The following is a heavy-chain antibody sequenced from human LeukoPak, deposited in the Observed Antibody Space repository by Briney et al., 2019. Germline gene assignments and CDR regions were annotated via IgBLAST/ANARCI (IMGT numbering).Heavy chain of an antibody. CDR1: GFTFSSYG. Sequence: PGGSLRLSCAASGFTFSSYGMSWVRQAPGKGLEWVSAISGSGGSTYYADSVKGRFTISRDNSKNTLYLQMNSLRAEDTAVYYYAKDPNSYGSGSHFDYWGQGTLVTVSS. D-gene: IGHD3-10*01. CDR2: ISGSGGST. J-gene: IGHJ4*02. CDR3: AKDPNSYGSGSHFDY. V-gene: IGHV3-23*01.